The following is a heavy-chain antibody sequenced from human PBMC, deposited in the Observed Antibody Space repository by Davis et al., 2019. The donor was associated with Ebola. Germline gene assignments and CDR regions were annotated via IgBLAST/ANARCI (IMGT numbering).Heavy chain of an antibody. CDR2: INAGNGNT. CDR1: GYTFTSYA. J-gene: IGHJ5*02. CDR3: ARGIGWLRGFDP. V-gene: IGHV1-3*01. D-gene: IGHD5-12*01. Sequence: ASVKVSCKASGYTFTSYAMHWVRQAPGQRLEWMGWINAGNGNTKYSQKFQGRVTITRDTSASTAYMELSSLRSEDTAVYYCARGIGWLRGFDPWGQGTLVTVSS.